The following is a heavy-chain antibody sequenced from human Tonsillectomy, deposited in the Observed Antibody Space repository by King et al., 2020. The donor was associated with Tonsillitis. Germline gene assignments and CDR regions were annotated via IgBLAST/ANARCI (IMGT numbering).Heavy chain of an antibody. V-gene: IGHV3-30*18. Sequence: VQLVESGGGVVQPGRSLRLSCAASGFTFCSYGMHWVRQAPGKGLEWVAVISYDGSNKYYADSVKGRFTISRDNSKNTLYLQMNSLRAEDTAVYYCAKDKQLVFDYWGQGTLVTVSS. CDR3: AKDKQLVFDY. J-gene: IGHJ4*02. CDR1: GFTFCSYG. CDR2: ISYDGSNK. D-gene: IGHD6-13*01.